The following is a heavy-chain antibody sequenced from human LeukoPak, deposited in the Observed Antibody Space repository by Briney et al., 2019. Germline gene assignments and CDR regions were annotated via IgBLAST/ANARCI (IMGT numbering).Heavy chain of an antibody. V-gene: IGHV1-69*05. Sequence: AVKVPCKASGGTFSSYAISWVRQAPGQGLEWMGRIIPIFGTANYAQKFQGRVTITTDESMSTAYMELSSLRSEDTAVYYCARGDVVVVAALDYWGQGTLVTVSS. CDR1: GGTFSSYA. D-gene: IGHD2-15*01. CDR2: IIPIFGTA. J-gene: IGHJ4*02. CDR3: ARGDVVVVAALDY.